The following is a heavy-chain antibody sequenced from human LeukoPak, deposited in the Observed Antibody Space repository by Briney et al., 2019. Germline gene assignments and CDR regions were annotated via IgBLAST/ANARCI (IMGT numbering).Heavy chain of an antibody. D-gene: IGHD6-13*01. CDR1: GYTFTSYG. CDR3: ATDIAAAGSNGFDY. CDR2: ISAYNGNT. J-gene: IGHJ4*02. Sequence: ASVKVSCKASGYTFTSYGISWVRQAPGQGLEWMGWISAYNGNTNYAQKLQGRVTMTTDTSTSTAYMELRSLRSDDTAVYYCATDIAAAGSNGFDYWGQGTLVTVSS. V-gene: IGHV1-18*01.